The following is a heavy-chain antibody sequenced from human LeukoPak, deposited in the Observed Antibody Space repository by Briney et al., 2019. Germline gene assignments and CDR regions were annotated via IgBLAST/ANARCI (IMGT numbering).Heavy chain of an antibody. V-gene: IGHV3-48*04. Sequence: GGSLRLSCAASGFTFSSYSMNWVRQAPGKGLEWVSYISSSSSTIYYADSVKGRFTISRDNAKNSLYLQMNSLRAEDTAVYYCASLLLWFGEGGGLGYWGQGTLVTVSS. CDR1: GFTFSSYS. D-gene: IGHD3-10*01. CDR3: ASLLLWFGEGGGLGY. J-gene: IGHJ4*02. CDR2: ISSSSSTI.